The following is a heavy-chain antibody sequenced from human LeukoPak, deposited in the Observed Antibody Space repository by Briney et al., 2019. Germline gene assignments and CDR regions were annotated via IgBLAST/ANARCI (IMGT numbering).Heavy chain of an antibody. CDR3: ARPPRPYYDILTGYYTSSKRNTDAFDI. Sequence: PSETLSLTCTVSSGSISTSNYYWGWVRQPPGKALEWIGNIFYSGSTNYNPSLKSRVTISVDTSKNQFSLKLSSVTAADTAVYYCARPPRPYYDILTGYYTSSKRNTDAFDIWGQGTMVTVSS. V-gene: IGHV4-39*07. CDR2: IFYSGST. J-gene: IGHJ3*02. CDR1: SGSISTSNYY. D-gene: IGHD3-9*01.